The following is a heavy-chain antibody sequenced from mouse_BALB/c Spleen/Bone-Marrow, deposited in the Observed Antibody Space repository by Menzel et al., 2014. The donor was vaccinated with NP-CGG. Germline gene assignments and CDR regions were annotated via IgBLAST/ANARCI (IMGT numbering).Heavy chain of an antibody. J-gene: IGHJ3*01. CDR3: TGGTTAGFAY. CDR2: ISYSANT. D-gene: IGHD1-2*01. V-gene: IGHV3-2*02. CDR1: GYSITSDYA. Sequence: EVKLVESGPGLVKPSQSLSLTCTVTGYSITSDYAWNWIRQFPGNKLEWMGYISYSANTNYNPSLKSRISITRDTSKNQFFLQLNSVTAEDTATYYCTGGTTAGFAYWGLGTLVTVSA.